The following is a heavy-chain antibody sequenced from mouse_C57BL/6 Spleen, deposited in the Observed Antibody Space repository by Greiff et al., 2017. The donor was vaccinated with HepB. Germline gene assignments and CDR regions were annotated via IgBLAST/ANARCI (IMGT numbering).Heavy chain of an antibody. J-gene: IGHJ1*03. V-gene: IGHV1-64*01. CDR2: IHPNSGST. D-gene: IGHD1-1*01. CDR1: GYTFTSYW. Sequence: VQLQQPGAELVKPGASVKLSCKASGYTFTSYWMHWVKQRPGQGLEWIGMIHPNSGSTNYNEKFKSKATLTVDKSSSTAYMQLSSLTSEDSAVYYCARASIHYYGSSYWYFDVWGTGTTVTVSS. CDR3: ARASIHYYGSSYWYFDV.